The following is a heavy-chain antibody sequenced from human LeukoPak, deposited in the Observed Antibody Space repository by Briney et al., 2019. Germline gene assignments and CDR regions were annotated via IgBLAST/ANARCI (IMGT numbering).Heavy chain of an antibody. Sequence: ASVKVSCNAFGFSFVSFGFNWVRQAPGQGLEWMGLISVYNGHTRYEQTFHDRVTMTTDSSTSTVYVELRSLRYDDTALYYCARGTWEAAATPHSFDTWGQGTLVLVSS. CDR2: ISVYNGHT. CDR3: ARGTWEAAATPHSFDT. CDR1: GFSFVSFG. V-gene: IGHV1-18*04. J-gene: IGHJ4*02. D-gene: IGHD1-26*01.